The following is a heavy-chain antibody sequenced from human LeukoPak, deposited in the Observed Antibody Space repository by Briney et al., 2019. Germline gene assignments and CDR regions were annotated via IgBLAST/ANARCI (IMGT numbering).Heavy chain of an antibody. D-gene: IGHD6-13*01. J-gene: IGHJ4*02. CDR3: ARGSSIAAAGGYFDY. CDR1: GYTLTGYY. Sequence: GASVKVSCKASGYTLTGYYMHWVRQAPGQGLEWMGWINPNSGGTNYAQKFQGRVTMTRDTSISTAYMELSRLRSDDTAVYYCARGSSIAAAGGYFDYWGQGTLVTVSS. V-gene: IGHV1-2*02. CDR2: INPNSGGT.